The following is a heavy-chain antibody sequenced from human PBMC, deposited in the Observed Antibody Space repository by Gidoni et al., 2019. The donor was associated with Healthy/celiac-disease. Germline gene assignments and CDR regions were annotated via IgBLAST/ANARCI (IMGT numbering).Heavy chain of an antibody. CDR1: GYTFTGYS. CDR3: ARWGRGAVPPHYYYGMDV. CDR2: INPNSGGT. J-gene: IGHJ6*02. V-gene: IGHV1-2*02. D-gene: IGHD3-16*01. Sequence: QVQLVQSGAEVKKPGASVKVSCKASGYTFTGYSIHWVRQAPGQGPEWMAWINPNSGGTNYAQKFQGRVTVTRDSSISTAYMEVTRLRSDDTAVYYCARWGRGAVPPHYYYGMDVWGRGTTVTVS.